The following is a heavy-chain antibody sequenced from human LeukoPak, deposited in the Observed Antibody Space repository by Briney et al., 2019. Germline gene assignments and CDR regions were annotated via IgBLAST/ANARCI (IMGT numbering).Heavy chain of an antibody. CDR2: IKQDGSEI. CDR3: ARDFGPRLDAFDV. Sequence: GGSLRPSCAASGFTFSSYGMHWVRQAPGKGLEWVANIKQDGSEIYYVDSVKGRFTISRDDAKNSLYLQTNSLRAEDTAVYFCARDFGPRLDAFDVWGQGTMITVSS. V-gene: IGHV3-7*01. D-gene: IGHD3-16*01. CDR1: GFTFSSYG. J-gene: IGHJ3*01.